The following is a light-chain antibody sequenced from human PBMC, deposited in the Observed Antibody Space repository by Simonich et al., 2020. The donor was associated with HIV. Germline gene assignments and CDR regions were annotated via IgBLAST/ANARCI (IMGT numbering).Light chain of an antibody. CDR1: RSDVGDYNY. V-gene: IGLV2-14*03. Sequence: QSALTQPASVSGSPGQSITISCTGTRSDVGDYNYVSWYKQHPGKAPKLMSYDVTKRPAGVSNRFSGSKSGNTASLTISGLQAEDEADYYCSSYTTSSTVVFGGGTKLTVL. CDR3: SSYTTSSTVV. CDR2: DVT. J-gene: IGLJ2*01.